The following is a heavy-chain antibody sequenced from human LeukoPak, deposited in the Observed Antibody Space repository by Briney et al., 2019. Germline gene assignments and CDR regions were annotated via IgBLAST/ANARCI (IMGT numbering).Heavy chain of an antibody. J-gene: IGHJ4*02. CDR1: GGSFSGYY. CDR3: ARHLHY. CDR2: INHSGST. Sequence: PSETLSLTCAVYGGSFSGYYWSWIRQPPGKGLEWIGEINHSGSTNYNPSLKSRVTISVDTSKNQFPLKLSSVTAADTAVYYCARHLHYWGQGTLVTVSS. V-gene: IGHV4-34*01.